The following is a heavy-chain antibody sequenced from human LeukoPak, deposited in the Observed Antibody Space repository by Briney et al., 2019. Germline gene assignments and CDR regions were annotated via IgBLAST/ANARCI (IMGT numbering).Heavy chain of an antibody. CDR2: IYTSGST. J-gene: IGHJ5*02. Sequence: SQTLSLTCTVSGGSIGSGSYYWSWIRQPAGKGLEWIGRIYTSGSTNYNPSLKSRVTISVDTSKNQFSLKLSSVTAADTAVYYCARDYQGGFDPWGQGTLVTVSP. D-gene: IGHD2-2*01. V-gene: IGHV4-61*02. CDR1: GGSIGSGSYY. CDR3: ARDYQGGFDP.